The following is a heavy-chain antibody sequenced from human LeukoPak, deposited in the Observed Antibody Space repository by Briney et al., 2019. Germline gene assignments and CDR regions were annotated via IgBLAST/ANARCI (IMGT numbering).Heavy chain of an antibody. CDR1: GFTFSSYA. CDR3: AKDIVVVPAAMNYYGMDV. D-gene: IGHD2-2*01. CDR2: ISGSGSST. V-gene: IGHV3-23*01. J-gene: IGHJ6*02. Sequence: GGSLRLSCAASGFTFSSYAMSWVRQAPGKGLEWVSAISGSGSSTYYADSVKGRFTISRDNSKNTLYLQMNSLRGEDTAVYYCAKDIVVVPAAMNYYGMDVWGQGTTVTVSS.